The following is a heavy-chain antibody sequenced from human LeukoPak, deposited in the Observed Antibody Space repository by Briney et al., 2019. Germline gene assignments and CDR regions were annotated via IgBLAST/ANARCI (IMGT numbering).Heavy chain of an antibody. J-gene: IGHJ3*02. Sequence: GGSLRLSCAASGFTFSSYGMHWVRQAPGKGLEWVAVIWYDGSNKYYADSVKGRFTISRDNSKNTLYLQMNSLRAEDTAVYYCARWPRRYSYGSAHAFDIWGQGTMVTVSS. D-gene: IGHD5-18*01. CDR2: IWYDGSNK. CDR1: GFTFSSYG. CDR3: ARWPRRYSYGSAHAFDI. V-gene: IGHV3-33*01.